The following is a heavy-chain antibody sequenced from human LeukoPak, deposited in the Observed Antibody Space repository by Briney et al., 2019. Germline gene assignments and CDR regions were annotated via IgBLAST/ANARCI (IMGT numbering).Heavy chain of an antibody. J-gene: IGHJ4*02. CDR2: ISGSGDNT. CDR3: AKRGVVIRVILVGFHKEAYYFDS. CDR1: GFTFSSYA. Sequence: GGSLRLSCVASGFTFSSYAMNWVRQAPGKGQEWVSLISGSGDNTHYAASVKGRFTISRDNRKNTLFLQMNSLRAEDTAVYFCAKRGVVIRVILVGFHKEAYYFDSWGQGVLVTVSS. V-gene: IGHV3-23*01. D-gene: IGHD3-10*01.